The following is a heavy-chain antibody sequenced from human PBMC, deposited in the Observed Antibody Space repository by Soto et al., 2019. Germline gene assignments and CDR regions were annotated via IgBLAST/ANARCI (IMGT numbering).Heavy chain of an antibody. Sequence: EVQLVESGGGLVKPGGSLRLSCAASGFTFSSYSMNWVRQAPGKGLEWVSSISSSSSYIYYADSVKGRFTISRDNAKNSLYLQMNSLRAEDTAVYYCAGTYCSGGSSYASMDVWGQGTTVTVSS. CDR1: GFTFSSYS. J-gene: IGHJ6*02. CDR3: AGTYCSGGSSYASMDV. CDR2: ISSSSSYI. D-gene: IGHD2-15*01. V-gene: IGHV3-21*01.